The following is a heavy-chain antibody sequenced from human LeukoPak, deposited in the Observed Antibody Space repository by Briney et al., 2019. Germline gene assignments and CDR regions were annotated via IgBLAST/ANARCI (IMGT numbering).Heavy chain of an antibody. CDR2: ISTSAGTK. D-gene: IGHD3-22*01. J-gene: IGHJ4*02. V-gene: IGHV3-11*01. CDR1: GFTFSDYY. CDR3: ARDAIDSSGFDFDY. Sequence: PGGSLRLSCAASGFTFSDYYMTWIRQAPGKGLEWISYISTSAGTKYYADSVKGRFTISRDNAKNSLYLQMNSLRAEDTAVYYCARDAIDSSGFDFDYWGQGTLVTVSS.